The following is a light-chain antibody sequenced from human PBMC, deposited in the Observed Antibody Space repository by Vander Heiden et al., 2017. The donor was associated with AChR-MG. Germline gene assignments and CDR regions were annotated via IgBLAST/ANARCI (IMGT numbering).Light chain of an antibody. V-gene: IGLV1-44*01. J-gene: IGLJ3*02. CDR2: SNN. CDR3: AAWDDSLNGPV. Sequence: QSLLTQPPSASGTPGPRVTISCSGSSSNIGSNTVNWYQQLPGTAPKLLIYSNNQRPSGVPDRFSGSKSGTSASLAISGLQSEDEADYYCAAWDDSLNGPVFGGGTKLTGL. CDR1: SSNIGSNT.